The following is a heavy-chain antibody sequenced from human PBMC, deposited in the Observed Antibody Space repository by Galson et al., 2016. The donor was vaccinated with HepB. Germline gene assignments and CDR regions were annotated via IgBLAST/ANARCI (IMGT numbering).Heavy chain of an antibody. CDR1: GLTFSSYG. CDR3: ARGPSVACHLFFDY. J-gene: IGHJ4*02. Sequence: LRLSCAASGLTFSSYGMQWVRQAPGKGLEWVGGIWNDGSRKYYADSVKGRFTTSRDNSKNTLSLQMDSLRVEDSAVSFCARGPSVACHLFFDYWGQGTLVPVSS. V-gene: IGHV3-33*01. D-gene: IGHD6-19*01. CDR2: IWNDGSRK.